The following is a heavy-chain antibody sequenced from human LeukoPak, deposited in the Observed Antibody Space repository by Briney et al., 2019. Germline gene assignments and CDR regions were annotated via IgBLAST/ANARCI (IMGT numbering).Heavy chain of an antibody. J-gene: IGHJ5*02. CDR2: FIPLFGTP. CDR3: AREDIPDSAMVTDDS. D-gene: IGHD5-18*01. V-gene: IGHV1-69*05. CDR1: GGTFSYFS. Sequence: ASVKVSCKASGGTFSYFSINWVRQAPGQGHEWMGGFIPLFGTPKYARKFQGRVTITTDASATTSYLELSSLRSEDTAMYYCAREDIPDSAMVTDDSWGQGTLVTVSS.